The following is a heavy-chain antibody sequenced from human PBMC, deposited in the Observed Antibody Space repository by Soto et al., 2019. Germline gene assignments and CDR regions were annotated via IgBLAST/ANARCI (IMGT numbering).Heavy chain of an antibody. D-gene: IGHD3-3*01. J-gene: IGHJ5*02. Sequence: SETLSLTCTVSGGSVSSGSYYWSWIRQPPGKGLEWIGYIYYSGSTNYNPSLKSRVTISVDTSKNQFSLKLSSVTAADTAVYYCARDRPGFGVGYNWFDPWGQGTLVTVSS. CDR1: GGSVSSGSYY. CDR2: IYYSGST. V-gene: IGHV4-61*01. CDR3: ARDRPGFGVGYNWFDP.